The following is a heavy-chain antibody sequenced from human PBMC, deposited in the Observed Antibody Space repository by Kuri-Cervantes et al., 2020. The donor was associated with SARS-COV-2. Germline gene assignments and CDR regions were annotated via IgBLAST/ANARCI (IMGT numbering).Heavy chain of an antibody. CDR3: AKAVVSYYYYGMDV. CDR1: GFTFSSYG. J-gene: IGHJ6*02. V-gene: IGHV3-30*18. Sequence: GESLKISCAASGFTFSSYGMHWVRQAPGKGLEWVAVISYDGSNKYYADSVKGRFTISSDNSKNTLYLQMNSLRAEDTAVYYCAKAVVSYYYYGMDVWGQGTTVTVSS. CDR2: ISYDGSNK. D-gene: IGHD3-22*01.